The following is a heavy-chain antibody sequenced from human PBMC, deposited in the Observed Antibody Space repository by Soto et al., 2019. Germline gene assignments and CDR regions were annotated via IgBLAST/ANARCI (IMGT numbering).Heavy chain of an antibody. CDR3: ARDPIVGATIGAFDI. Sequence: QVQLQESGPGLVKPSQTLSLTCTVSGGSISSGDYYWGWIRQPPGKGLEWIGYIYYSGSTYYNPSLKSRVTISVGTTKNQFSLKLSSVTAADTAVYYCARDPIVGATIGAFDIWGQGTMVTVSS. J-gene: IGHJ3*02. CDR2: IYYSGST. V-gene: IGHV4-30-4*01. CDR1: GGSISSGDYY. D-gene: IGHD1-26*01.